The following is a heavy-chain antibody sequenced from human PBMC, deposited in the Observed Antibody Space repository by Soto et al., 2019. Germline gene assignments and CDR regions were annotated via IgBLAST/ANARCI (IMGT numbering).Heavy chain of an antibody. CDR2: IYISGNT. CDR1: GDPVSSYY. J-gene: IGHJ6*02. V-gene: IGHV4-59*02. CDR3: ARGVLRYYHYGMDV. Sequence: QVQLQESGPGLVKPSETLSLSCTVSGDPVSSYYWIGIRQLPGRGLEWIGYIYISGNTNYNPSLKSRVTISRDTSKNQFSLNLKSVTAADTAVYYCARGVLRYYHYGMDVWGQGTTVTVSS.